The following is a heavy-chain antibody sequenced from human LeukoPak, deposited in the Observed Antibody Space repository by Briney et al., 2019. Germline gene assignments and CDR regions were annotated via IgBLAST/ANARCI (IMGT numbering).Heavy chain of an antibody. CDR1: GFTFSSYE. Sequence: PGGSLRLSCAASGFTFSSYEMNWVRQAPGKGLEWVSYISSSASTMYYADSVKGRFTISRDNAKNSLYLQMNSLRAEDTAVYYCAKSQNGVLSDAFDIWGQGTMVTVSS. J-gene: IGHJ3*02. V-gene: IGHV3-48*03. CDR3: AKSQNGVLSDAFDI. CDR2: ISSSASTM. D-gene: IGHD4-17*01.